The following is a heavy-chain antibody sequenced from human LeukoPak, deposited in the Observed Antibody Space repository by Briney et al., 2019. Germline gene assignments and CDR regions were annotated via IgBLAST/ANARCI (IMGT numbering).Heavy chain of an antibody. Sequence: SETLCLTCTVSGGSLNNYYWSWIRQSAGKGLEWIGRTHTSGSTNHNPSLKSRVSMSIDTSNSQFSLSLASVTAADTAVYYCVRGSASNWFHPWGQGTLVTVSS. CDR2: THTSGST. V-gene: IGHV4-4*07. J-gene: IGHJ5*02. CDR1: GGSLNNYY. CDR3: VRGSASNWFHP.